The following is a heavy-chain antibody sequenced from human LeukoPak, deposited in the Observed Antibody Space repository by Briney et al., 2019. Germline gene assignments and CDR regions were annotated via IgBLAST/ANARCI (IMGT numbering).Heavy chain of an antibody. J-gene: IGHJ4*02. D-gene: IGHD6-19*01. V-gene: IGHV3-49*05. CDR1: GFTFGDYA. Sequence: KPGGSLRLSCTGSGFTFGDYAMSWFRQAPGKGLEWVSFIKSKAYGGTTEYAASVKGRFTVSRDDSKNIAYLHMNSLKTEDTAVYYCSRTRSVAGSSIYFDYWGQGTLVTVSS. CDR2: IKSKAYGGTT. CDR3: SRTRSVAGSSIYFDY.